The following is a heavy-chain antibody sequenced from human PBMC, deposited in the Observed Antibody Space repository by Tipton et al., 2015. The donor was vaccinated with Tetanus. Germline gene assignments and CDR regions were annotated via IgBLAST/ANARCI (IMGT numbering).Heavy chain of an antibody. CDR3: ARDRAVFEVVPKSWFDP. V-gene: IGHV3-30*04. CDR2: ISYDGSNK. CDR1: GFIFSSYA. J-gene: IGHJ5*02. Sequence: SLRLSCAASGFIFSSYAIHWVRQAPGKGLEWVAVISYDGSNKYYADSVKGRFTISRDNSKNTLYLQMNSLRAEDTAVYYCARDRAVFEVVPKSWFDPWGQGTLVTVSS. D-gene: IGHD2-2*01.